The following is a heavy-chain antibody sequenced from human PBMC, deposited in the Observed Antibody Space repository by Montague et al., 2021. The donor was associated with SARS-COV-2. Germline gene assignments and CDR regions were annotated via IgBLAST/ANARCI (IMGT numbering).Heavy chain of an antibody. D-gene: IGHD3-3*01. CDR2: INHSGST. V-gene: IGHV4-38-2*02. J-gene: IGHJ3*02. Sequence: SETLSLTCTVSGYSISSGYYWSWIRQPPGKGLEWIGEINHSGSTNYNPSLKSRVTISVDTSKNQFSLKLNSVSAADTAVYYCARGQVTIFGVLIMLPAAGALDIWGQGTMVTVSS. CDR3: ARGQVTIFGVLIMLPAAGALDI. CDR1: GYSISSGYY.